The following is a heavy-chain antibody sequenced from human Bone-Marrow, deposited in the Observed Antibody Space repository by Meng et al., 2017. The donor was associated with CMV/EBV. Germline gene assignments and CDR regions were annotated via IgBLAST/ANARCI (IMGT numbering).Heavy chain of an antibody. CDR2: IYYSGST. D-gene: IGHD3-10*01. J-gene: IGHJ5*02. V-gene: IGHV4-61*01. CDR3: ARQLVYYGSGSYYIS. Sequence: SETLSLTCTVSGGSVSSGSYYWSWIRQPPGKGLEWIGYIYYSGSTNYNPSLKSRVTISVDTSKNQFSLKLSSVTAADTAVYYCARQLVYYGSGSYYISWGQGPLVTVSS. CDR1: GGSVSSGSYY.